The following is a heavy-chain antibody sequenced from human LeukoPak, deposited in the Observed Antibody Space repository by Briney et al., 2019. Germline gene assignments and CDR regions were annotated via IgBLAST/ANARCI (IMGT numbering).Heavy chain of an antibody. CDR2: ISAYNGNT. CDR3: AIYMTTADLTPYYYYYGMDV. V-gene: IGHV1-18*01. J-gene: IGHJ6*02. CDR1: GYTFTSYG. Sequence: ASVKVSCKASGYTFTSYGISWVRQAPGQGLEWMGWISAYNGNTNYAQKLQGRVTMTTDTSTSTAYMELRSLRSDDTAVYYCAIYMTTADLTPYYYYYGMDVWGQGTTVTVSS. D-gene: IGHD4-17*01.